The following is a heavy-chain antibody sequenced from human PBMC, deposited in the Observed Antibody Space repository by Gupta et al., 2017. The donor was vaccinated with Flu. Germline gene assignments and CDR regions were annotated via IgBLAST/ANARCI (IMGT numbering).Heavy chain of an antibody. D-gene: IGHD6-13*01. CDR3: ARGGGEAAAGILDY. J-gene: IGHJ4*02. CDR1: GGSFSGYY. CDR2: INHSGST. Sequence: QVQLQQWGAGLLKPSETLSLTCTVYGGSFSGYYCSWIRQPPGKGLEWIGEINHSGSTNYNPSLKSRVAISVDTSKNQFSLKLSSVTAADTAVYYCARGGGEAAAGILDYWGQGTLVTVSS. V-gene: IGHV4-34*01.